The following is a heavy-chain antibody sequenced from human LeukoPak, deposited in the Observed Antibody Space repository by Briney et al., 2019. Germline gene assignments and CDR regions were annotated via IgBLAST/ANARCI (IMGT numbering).Heavy chain of an antibody. CDR3: TTDQYYYDSSGYPRALYAFDI. CDR1: GYTLTELS. J-gene: IGHJ3*02. V-gene: IGHV1-24*01. D-gene: IGHD3-22*01. Sequence: ASVSVSYAVSGYTLTELSMHWVRQAPGKGLEWMGGFDPEDGETIYAQKFQGRVTMTEDTSTETAYMELSRLRSEDTAVYYCTTDQYYYDSSGYPRALYAFDIWGQGTMVTVSS. CDR2: FDPEDGET.